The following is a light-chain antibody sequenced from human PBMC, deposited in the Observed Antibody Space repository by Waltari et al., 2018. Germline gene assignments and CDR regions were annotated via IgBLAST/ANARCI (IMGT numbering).Light chain of an antibody. CDR1: SSDIGNYKFF. J-gene: IGLJ2*01. Sequence: QSALTQPASVSGSPGQSITISCTGTSSDIGNYKFFVSWYQHRPGEAPKLIIYEGNVRPSGVSDRFSGSKSGNAASLTISGLQAEDEAHYYCCSYGVRVFFGGGTKLTVL. V-gene: IGLV2-23*01. CDR3: CSYGVRVF. CDR2: EGN.